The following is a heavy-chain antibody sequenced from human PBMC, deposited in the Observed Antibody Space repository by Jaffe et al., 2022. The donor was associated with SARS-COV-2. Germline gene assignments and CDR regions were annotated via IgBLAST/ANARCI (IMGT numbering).Heavy chain of an antibody. CDR3: ARDLGFMVRGVIREYFDY. Sequence: EVQLVESGGGLVQPGGSLRLSCAASGFTFSSYWMSWVRQAPGKGLEWVANIKQDGSEKYYVDSVKGRFTISRDNAKNSLYLQMNSLRAEDTAVYYCARDLGFMVRGVIREYFDYWGQGTLVTVSS. D-gene: IGHD3-10*01. J-gene: IGHJ4*02. CDR1: GFTFSSYW. V-gene: IGHV3-7*01. CDR2: IKQDGSEK.